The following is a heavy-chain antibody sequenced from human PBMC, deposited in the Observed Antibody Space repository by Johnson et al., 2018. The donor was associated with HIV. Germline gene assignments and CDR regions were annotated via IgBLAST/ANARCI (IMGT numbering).Heavy chain of an antibody. V-gene: IGHV3-7*01. CDR1: GFTFSSYW. J-gene: IGHJ3*02. Sequence: VQLVESGGGLVQPGGSLRLSCAASGFTFSSYWMSWVRQAPGKGLEWVAHIKQDGSEKYYVDSVKGRFTISRDNAKNSLYLKMNSLRAEDTALYYCAREAGGGYDSDAFDIWGQGTIVIVSS. CDR2: IKQDGSEK. D-gene: IGHD5-12*01. CDR3: AREAGGGYDSDAFDI.